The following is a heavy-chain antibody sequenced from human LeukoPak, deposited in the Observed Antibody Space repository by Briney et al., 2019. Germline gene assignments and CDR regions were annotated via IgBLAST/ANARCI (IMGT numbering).Heavy chain of an antibody. CDR2: IYYSGST. Sequence: SETLSLTCTVSGGSISSSSYYWGWIRQPPGKGLEWIGGIYYSGSTYYNPSLKSRVTISVDTSKNQFSLKLSSVTAADTAVYYCARPTSSSGAFDIWGQGTMVTVSS. CDR3: ARPTSSSGAFDI. CDR1: GGSISSSSYY. J-gene: IGHJ3*02. D-gene: IGHD6-6*01. V-gene: IGHV4-39*01.